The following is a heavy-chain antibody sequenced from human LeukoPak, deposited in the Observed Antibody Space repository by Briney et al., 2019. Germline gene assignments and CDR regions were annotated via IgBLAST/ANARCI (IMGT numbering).Heavy chain of an antibody. D-gene: IGHD3-22*01. J-gene: IGHJ4*02. CDR2: IGGSGGDT. Sequence: GGSLRLSCVASGFTFSSSAMNWVRQAPGEGLQWVSAIGGSGGDTYYADSVKGRFTISRDNAKNSLYLQMNSLKAEDTAVYYCAREDDYYDSSGYDYWGQGTLVTVSS. CDR3: AREDDYYDSSGYDY. CDR1: GFTFSSSA. V-gene: IGHV3-23*01.